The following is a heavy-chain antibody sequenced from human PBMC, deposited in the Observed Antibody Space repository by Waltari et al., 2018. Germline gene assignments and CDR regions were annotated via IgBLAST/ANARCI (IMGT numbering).Heavy chain of an antibody. D-gene: IGHD4-17*01. CDR2: IYHSGSP. V-gene: IGHV4-38-2*01. CDR3: ARARVTTRGYFDL. J-gene: IGHJ2*01. CDR1: GYSISSGYY. Sequence: QVQLQESGPGLVKPSETLSLTCAVSGYSISSGYYWGWIRQPPGKGLEWIGSIYHSGSPYYNPSLKSRVTISVDTSKNQFSLKLSSVTAADTAVYYCARARVTTRGYFDLWGRGTLVTVSS.